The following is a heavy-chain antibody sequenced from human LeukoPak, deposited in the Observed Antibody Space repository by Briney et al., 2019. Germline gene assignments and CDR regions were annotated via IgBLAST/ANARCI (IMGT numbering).Heavy chain of an antibody. CDR1: GFTFSSYA. CDR2: ISGSGGST. V-gene: IGHV3-23*01. Sequence: GGSLRLSCAASGFTFSSYAMSWVRQAPGKGLEWVSAISGSGGSTYYADSVKGRFTISRDNSKNTLYLQMNSLRAEDTAVYYCAKSGVTGSYSSRLNYYYYGMDVWGQGTTVTVSS. D-gene: IGHD6-13*01. CDR3: AKSGVTGSYSSRLNYYYYGMDV. J-gene: IGHJ6*02.